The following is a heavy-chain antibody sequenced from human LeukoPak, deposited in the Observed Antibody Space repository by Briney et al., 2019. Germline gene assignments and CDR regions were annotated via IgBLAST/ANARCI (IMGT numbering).Heavy chain of an antibody. CDR3: ARVKDPGGYYYYYYMDV. J-gene: IGHJ6*03. D-gene: IGHD3-16*01. CDR2: IYTSGST. Sequence: SETLSLTCSVSGGSISSSYWSWIRQPAGKGLEWIGRIYTSGSTNYNPSLKSRVTMSVDTSKNQFSLKLSSVTAADTAMYYCARVKDPGGYYYYYYMDVWGKGTTVTVSS. CDR1: GGSISSSY. V-gene: IGHV4-4*07.